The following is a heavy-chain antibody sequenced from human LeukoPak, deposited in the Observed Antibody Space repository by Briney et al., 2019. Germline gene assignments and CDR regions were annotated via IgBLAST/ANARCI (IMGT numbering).Heavy chain of an antibody. V-gene: IGHV3-48*03. CDR3: AGEYYGDYVDY. J-gene: IGHJ4*02. CDR2: ISSSGSTI. CDR1: GFTFSSYE. Sequence: PGGSLRLSCAASGFTFSSYEMNWVRQAPGKGLDWVSYISSSGSTIYYADSVKGRFTISRDNAKNSLYLQMNSLRAEDTAVYYCAGEYYGDYVDYWGQGTLVTVSS. D-gene: IGHD3-3*01.